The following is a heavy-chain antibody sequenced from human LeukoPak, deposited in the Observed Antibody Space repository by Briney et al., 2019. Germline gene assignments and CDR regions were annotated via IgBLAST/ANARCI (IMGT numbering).Heavy chain of an antibody. J-gene: IGHJ4*02. CDR2: LYYSGST. CDR1: GGSISSSNYY. D-gene: IGHD2-15*01. Sequence: SETLSLTCTVSGGSISSSNYYWGWIRQPPGKGLEWIGSLYYSGSTYYNPSLKSRVTISVDTSKNQFSLKLSSVTAAGTAVYYCARATVGSGGSCYFYWGQGTLVTVSS. CDR3: ARATVGSGGSCYFY. V-gene: IGHV4-39*01.